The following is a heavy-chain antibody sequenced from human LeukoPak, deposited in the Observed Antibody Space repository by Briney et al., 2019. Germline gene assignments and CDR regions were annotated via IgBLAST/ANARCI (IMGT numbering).Heavy chain of an antibody. Sequence: SETLSLTCTVSGGSISSYYWSWIRQPPGKGLEWIGYIYYSGSTNYNPSLKSRVTISVDTSKNQFSLKLSSVTAADTAVYYCARDYGSGSSHAFDIWGQGTMVTVSS. CDR2: IYYSGST. CDR1: GGSISSYY. CDR3: ARDYGSGSSHAFDI. D-gene: IGHD3-10*01. J-gene: IGHJ3*02. V-gene: IGHV4-59*12.